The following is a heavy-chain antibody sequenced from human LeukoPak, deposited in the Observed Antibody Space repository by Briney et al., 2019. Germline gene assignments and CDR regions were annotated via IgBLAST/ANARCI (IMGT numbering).Heavy chain of an antibody. CDR2: ITASAMTI. V-gene: IGHV3-48*03. D-gene: IGHD2-15*01. J-gene: IGHJ4*02. CDR3: ARGSSGVDY. CDR1: GFMFSSYE. Sequence: PGGSLRLSCAASGFMFSSYEMKWVRQAPGKGLEWVSYITASAMTIHYADSVKGRFTISRDNAKNSVYLQMDSLSDEDTAVYYCARGSSGVDYWGQGTLVTVSS.